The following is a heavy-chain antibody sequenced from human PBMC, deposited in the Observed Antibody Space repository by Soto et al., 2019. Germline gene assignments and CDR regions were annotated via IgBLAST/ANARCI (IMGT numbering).Heavy chain of an antibody. CDR2: IDWDDDK. V-gene: IGHV2-70*11. CDR1: GFSLSTSGMC. J-gene: IGHJ4*02. Sequence: SGPTLVNPTQTLTLICTFSGFSLSTSGMCVSWIRQPPGKALEWFARIDWDDDKYYSTSLKTRLTISKDTSKNQVVLTMTNMDPVDTATYYCARIREYYYDSSGPYYFDYWGQGTLVTVS. CDR3: ARIREYYYDSSGPYYFDY. D-gene: IGHD3-22*01.